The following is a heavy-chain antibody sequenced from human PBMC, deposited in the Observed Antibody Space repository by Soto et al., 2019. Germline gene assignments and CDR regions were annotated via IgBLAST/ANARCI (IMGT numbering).Heavy chain of an antibody. Sequence: QVQLVQSGAELKKPGASVKVSCKASGYTFSNYDMNWVRQATGQGPEWIGWVNPNNGDTGYAQKFQGRVTLTTDISTRAAYMELTSLRSGGAAIYCWAKVSSRSSAIALDYGGQGTRITGSS. J-gene: IGHJ4*02. D-gene: IGHD3-10*01. CDR2: VNPNNGDT. CDR3: AKVSSRSSAIALDY. V-gene: IGHV1-8*01. CDR1: GYTFSNYD.